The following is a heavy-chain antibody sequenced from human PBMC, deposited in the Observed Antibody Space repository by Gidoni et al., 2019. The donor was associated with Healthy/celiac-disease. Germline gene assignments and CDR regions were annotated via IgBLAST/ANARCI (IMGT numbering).Heavy chain of an antibody. CDR1: GYSISSGYY. Sequence: QVQLQESGPGLVKPSETLSLTCTFSGYSISSGYYWGWIRQPPGKGLEWIGSIYHSGSTYYNPSLKSRVTISVDTSKNQFSLKLSSVTAADTAVYYCARVWWELPFDYWGQGTLVTVSS. CDR3: ARVWWELPFDY. J-gene: IGHJ4*02. D-gene: IGHD1-26*01. CDR2: IYHSGST. V-gene: IGHV4-38-2*02.